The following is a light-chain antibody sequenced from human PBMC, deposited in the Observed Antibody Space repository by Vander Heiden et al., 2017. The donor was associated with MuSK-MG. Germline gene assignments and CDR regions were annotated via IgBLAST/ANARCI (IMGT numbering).Light chain of an antibody. J-gene: IGKJ4*01. V-gene: IGKV3-11*01. CDR3: QDRSNSRTGS. CDR2: DAS. Sequence: EIVLTQSPPTLSSSPGSRATLSRRATQSVSSYLAWYQQTPCQAPRLLIPDASNRASGRPARFSGSAAGTVFTLTISGLAAEDFVVYCNQDRSNSRTGSFGGGTKVEIK. CDR1: QSVSSY.